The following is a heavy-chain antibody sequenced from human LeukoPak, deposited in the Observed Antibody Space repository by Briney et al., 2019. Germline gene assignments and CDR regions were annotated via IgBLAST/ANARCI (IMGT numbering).Heavy chain of an antibody. D-gene: IGHD6-13*01. V-gene: IGHV3-48*04. CDR2: IGTSGSSI. CDR3: ARVGRAITAAGFGAFDI. CDR1: GFTFGSYA. J-gene: IGHJ3*02. Sequence: PGGSLRLSCAASGFTFGSYAMGWVRQAPGKGLEWVSYIGTSGSSIYYADSVKGRFTISRDNAKKSFYLQMNSLRAEDTAVYYCARVGRAITAAGFGAFDIWGQGTMVIVSS.